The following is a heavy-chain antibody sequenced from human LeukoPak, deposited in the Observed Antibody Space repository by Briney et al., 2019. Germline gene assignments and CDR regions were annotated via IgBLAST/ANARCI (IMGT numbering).Heavy chain of an antibody. CDR1: GYTFTGYY. CDR3: ARRIAAAGVYYFDY. J-gene: IGHJ4*02. V-gene: IGHV1-2*04. CDR2: INPNSGGT. Sequence: GASVKVSCKASGYTFTGYYMHWVRQAPGQGLEWMGWINPNSGGTNYAQKFQGWVTMTRDTSISTAYMELSRLRSDDTAVYYCARRIAAAGVYYFDYWGQGTLVTVSS. D-gene: IGHD6-13*01.